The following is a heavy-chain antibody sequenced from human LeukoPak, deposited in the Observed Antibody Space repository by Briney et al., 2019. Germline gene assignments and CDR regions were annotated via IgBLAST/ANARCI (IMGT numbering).Heavy chain of an antibody. D-gene: IGHD1-26*01. Sequence: GGSLRLSCAASGFTFNTYGMHWVRQAPGKGLEWVAVIWSDGTHKYYSDSVEGRFTISRDNSKNTLYLEMNSLRVEDTAVYYCAKSNSESQTTVGNWGQGTLVTVSS. CDR2: IWSDGTHK. CDR3: AKSNSESQTTVGN. V-gene: IGHV3-33*06. CDR1: GFTFNTYG. J-gene: IGHJ4*02.